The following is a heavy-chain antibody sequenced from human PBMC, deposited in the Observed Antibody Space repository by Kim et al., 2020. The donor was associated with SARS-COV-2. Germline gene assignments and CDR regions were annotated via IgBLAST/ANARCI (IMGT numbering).Heavy chain of an antibody. CDR1: GFTFSSYG. V-gene: IGHV3-33*01. CDR2: IWYDGSNK. CDR3: ARDWGGVSSSWTPLDY. D-gene: IGHD6-13*01. Sequence: GGSLRLSCAASGFTFSSYGMHWVRQAPGKGLEWVAVIWYDGSNKYYADSVEGRFTISRDNSKNTLYLQMNSLRAEDTAVFYCARDWGGVSSSWTPLDYWGEGTLVTVSS. J-gene: IGHJ4*02.